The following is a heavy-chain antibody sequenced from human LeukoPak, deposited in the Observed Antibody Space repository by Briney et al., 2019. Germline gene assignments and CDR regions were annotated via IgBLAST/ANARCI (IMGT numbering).Heavy chain of an antibody. CDR3: ARDQGLRRGGYYFDY. CDR2: IWYDGSNK. D-gene: IGHD4-17*01. Sequence: GGSLRLSCAASGFTFSSYGMHGVRQAPGKGLEWVAVIWYDGSNKYYADSVKGRFTISRDNSKNTLYLQMNSLRAEDTAVYYCARDQGLRRGGYYFDYWGQGTLVTVSS. V-gene: IGHV3-33*01. CDR1: GFTFSSYG. J-gene: IGHJ4*02.